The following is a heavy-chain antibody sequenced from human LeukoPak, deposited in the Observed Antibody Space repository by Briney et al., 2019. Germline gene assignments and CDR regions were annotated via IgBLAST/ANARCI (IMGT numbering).Heavy chain of an antibody. D-gene: IGHD5-18*01. CDR3: AREDVDTAMVFDY. Sequence: SQTLSLTCTVSGGSLSSGSYYWSWLRQPAGTGLEWIGRIYTTGSTNYNPSLKSRVTISVDTSKNQFSLRLSSVTAADTAVYYCAREDVDTAMVFDYWGQGTLVPVSS. CDR2: IYTTGST. CDR1: GGSLSSGSYY. J-gene: IGHJ4*02. V-gene: IGHV4-61*02.